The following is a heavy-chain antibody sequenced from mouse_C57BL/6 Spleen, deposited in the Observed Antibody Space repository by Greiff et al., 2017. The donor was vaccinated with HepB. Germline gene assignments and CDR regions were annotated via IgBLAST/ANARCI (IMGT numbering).Heavy chain of an antibody. V-gene: IGHV1-69*01. CDR1: GYTFTSYW. CDR2: IDPSDSYT. Sequence: VQLQQSGAELVMPGASVKLSCKASGYTFTSYWMHWVKQRPGQGLEWIGEIDPSDSYTNYNQKFKGKSTLTVDKSSSTAYMQLSSLTSEDSAVYYCARDYGNFWYFDVWGTGTTVTVSS. J-gene: IGHJ1*03. D-gene: IGHD2-1*01. CDR3: ARDYGNFWYFDV.